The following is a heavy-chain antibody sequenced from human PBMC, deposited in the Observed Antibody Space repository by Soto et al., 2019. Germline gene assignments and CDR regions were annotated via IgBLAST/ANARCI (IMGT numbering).Heavy chain of an antibody. CDR3: AKGDTANDY. J-gene: IGHJ4*02. D-gene: IGHD5-18*01. CDR2: VSGIGGST. CDR1: GFTFSTYA. V-gene: IGHV3-23*01. Sequence: EVQLLESGGGLVQPGESLRLSCAASGFTFSTYAMTWVRQTPGKGLEWVSTVSGIGGSTYYADSVQGRFAISRDSSKSTLYLQVNSLRADDTAVYYCAKGDTANDYWGQGTLVTVSS.